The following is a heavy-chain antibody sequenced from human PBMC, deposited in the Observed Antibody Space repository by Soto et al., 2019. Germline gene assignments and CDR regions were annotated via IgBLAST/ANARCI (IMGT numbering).Heavy chain of an antibody. V-gene: IGHV1-69*08. CDR1: GGPFSSYH. CDR2: IIPILGRA. Sequence: QVQLVQSGAEVKKPGSSVKLSCKASGGPFSSYHISWVRQAPGQGLEWVGRIIPILGRANNAQHFQGRVTITAHTSTNTAYMELSSLTSEDTAVYYCAKGGGTTSSNWFDPWGHGTLVTVSS. D-gene: IGHD2-2*01. CDR3: AKGGGTTSSNWFDP. J-gene: IGHJ5*02.